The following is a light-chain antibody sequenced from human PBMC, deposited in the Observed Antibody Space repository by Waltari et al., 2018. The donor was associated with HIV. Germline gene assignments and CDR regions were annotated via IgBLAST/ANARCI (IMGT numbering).Light chain of an antibody. J-gene: IGLJ2*01. CDR1: SSNIGSNT. CDR3: AAWDDSLNGVI. V-gene: IGLV1-44*01. Sequence: QSVLTQPPSASGTPGQRVTISCSGSSSNIGSNTVNWYQQPPGTAPKLLIYNNNQRPPWVPDRFSGSKSGTSASLAISGLQSEDEADYYCAAWDDSLNGVIFGGGTKLTVL. CDR2: NNN.